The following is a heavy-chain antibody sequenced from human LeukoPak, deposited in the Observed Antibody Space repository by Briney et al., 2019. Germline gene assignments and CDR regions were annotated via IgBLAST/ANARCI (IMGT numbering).Heavy chain of an antibody. CDR2: ISASGRTP. CDR3: AKDLFGHGWGLYYFDY. CDR1: GSTLTSYA. Sequence: GGSLRLSCAASGSTLTSYAMSWVRQAPGKGLHWVSTISASGRTPYYADSVKGRFTISRDTSKNTLYLQLNTLGADDTAVYYCAKDLFGHGWGLYYFDYWGQGTLVTVSS. J-gene: IGHJ4*02. V-gene: IGHV3-23*01. D-gene: IGHD3-10*02.